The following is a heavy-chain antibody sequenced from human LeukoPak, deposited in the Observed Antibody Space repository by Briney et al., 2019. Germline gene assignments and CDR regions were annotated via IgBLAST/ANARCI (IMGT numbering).Heavy chain of an antibody. J-gene: IGHJ3*02. CDR2: INHSGST. CDR1: GGSFSGYY. D-gene: IGHD2-2*01. Sequence: SETLSLTCAVYGGSFSGYYWSWIRQPPGKGLEWIGEINHSGSTNYNPSLKSRVTISVDTSKNQFSLKLSSVTAADTAVYYCARHGPANCSSTSCDGWNDAFDIWGQGTMVTVSS. CDR3: ARHGPANCSSTSCDGWNDAFDI. V-gene: IGHV4-34*01.